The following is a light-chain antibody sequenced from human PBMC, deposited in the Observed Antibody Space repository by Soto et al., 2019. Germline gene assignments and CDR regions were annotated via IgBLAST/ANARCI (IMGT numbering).Light chain of an antibody. J-gene: IGLJ1*01. V-gene: IGLV2-11*01. CDR1: SSDVGGYNY. CDR2: DVS. Sequence: QSALTQPRSVSGSPGQSVAISCTGTSSDVGGYNYVSWYQQRPGKAPKLMIYDVSKRPSGVPDRFSGSKSGNTASLTISGLQAEDEADYYCCSYAGGSYVFGTGTKLTVL. CDR3: CSYAGGSYV.